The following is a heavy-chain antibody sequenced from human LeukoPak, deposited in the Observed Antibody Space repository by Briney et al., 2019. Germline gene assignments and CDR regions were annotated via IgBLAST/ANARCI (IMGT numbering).Heavy chain of an antibody. J-gene: IGHJ6*03. CDR2: ISRSGGST. V-gene: IGHV3-23*01. CDR3: AKGMGYASGSSYSYYYYMDV. Sequence: GGSLRLSCAASGFTFSSYGMSWVRQAPGKGLEWVSSISRSGGSTHYADSVKGRFTISRDNSKDMLSLQMNSLRAEDTAVYYCAKGMGYASGSSYSYYYYMDVWGKGTTVTISS. CDR1: GFTFSSYG. D-gene: IGHD3-10*01.